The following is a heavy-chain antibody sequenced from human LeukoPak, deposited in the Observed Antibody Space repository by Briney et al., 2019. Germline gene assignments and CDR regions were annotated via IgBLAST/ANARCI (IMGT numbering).Heavy chain of an antibody. J-gene: IGHJ4*02. CDR2: ISGSTSST. Sequence: QPGGSLRLSCAASGFTFNSYAMTWVRQAPGKGLEWVSSISGSTSSTYYAHSVKGRFTISRENSKNTLYLQMNSLRAEDTAVYYCAKFEDDSSGYYYFHYWGQGTLVTVSS. CDR3: AKFEDDSSGYYYFHY. V-gene: IGHV3-23*01. CDR1: GFTFNSYA. D-gene: IGHD3-22*01.